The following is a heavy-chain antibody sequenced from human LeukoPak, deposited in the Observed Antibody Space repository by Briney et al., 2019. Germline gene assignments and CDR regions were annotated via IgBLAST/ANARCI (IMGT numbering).Heavy chain of an antibody. CDR1: GGSFSGYY. Sequence: SETLSLTCAVYGGSFSGYYWSWIRQPPGKGLEWIGEINHSGSTNYNPSLKSRVTISVDTSKNQFSLKLSSVTAADTAVYYCARGIPDDFYGSGSYLLSGYWFDPWGQGTLVTVSS. CDR2: INHSGST. V-gene: IGHV4-34*01. CDR3: ARGIPDDFYGSGSYLLSGYWFDP. J-gene: IGHJ5*02. D-gene: IGHD3-10*01.